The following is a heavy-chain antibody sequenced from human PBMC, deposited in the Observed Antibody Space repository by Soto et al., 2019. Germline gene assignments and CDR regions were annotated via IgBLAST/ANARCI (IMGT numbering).Heavy chain of an antibody. CDR2: IKYSGTT. CDR1: ASSITHHHSP. D-gene: IGHD1-26*01. V-gene: IGHV4-39*01. CDR3: ARHGITGCYYDAFDI. Sequence: SLPMSLTFILSASSITHHHSPWASHLHPPGKGLEWIASIKYSGTTFYNPSLKSRVTLSVDTSKNQFALKLSSVTAAETAVDYCARHGITGCYYDAFDIWGQGTMVT. J-gene: IGHJ3*02.